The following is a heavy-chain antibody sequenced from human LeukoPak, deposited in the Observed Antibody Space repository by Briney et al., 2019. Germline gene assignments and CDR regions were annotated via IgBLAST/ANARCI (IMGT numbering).Heavy chain of an antibody. V-gene: IGHV4-59*01. CDR3: ARDSYSSGWYYFDY. J-gene: IGHJ4*02. CDR2: IYYRGST. Sequence: PSETLSLTCTVSGGSITSYYWSWIRQPPGKGLEWIGYIYYRGSTNYNPSLKSRVTIPVDTSKNQFPLKLSSVTAADTAVYYCARDSYSSGWYYFDYWGQGTLVTVSS. D-gene: IGHD6-19*01. CDR1: GGSITSYY.